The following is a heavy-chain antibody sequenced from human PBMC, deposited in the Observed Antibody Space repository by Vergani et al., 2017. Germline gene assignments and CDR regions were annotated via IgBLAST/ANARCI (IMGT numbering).Heavy chain of an antibody. J-gene: IGHJ6*02. V-gene: IGHV3-21*01. CDR1: GFTFSSYS. D-gene: IGHD6-13*01. CDR2: ISSSSSYI. CDR3: ARDCGSSWTFDYYYGMDV. Sequence: EVQLVESGGGLVKPGGSLRLSCAASGFTFSSYSMNWVRQAPGKGLESVSSISSSSSYIYYADSVKGRFTISRDNAKNSLYLQMNSLRAEDTAVYYCARDCGSSWTFDYYYGMDVWGQGTTVTVSS.